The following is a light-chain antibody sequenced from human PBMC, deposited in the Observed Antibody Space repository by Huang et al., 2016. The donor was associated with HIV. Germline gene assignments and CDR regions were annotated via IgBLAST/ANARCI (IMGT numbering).Light chain of an antibody. CDR1: ESLVYSDGNTY. Sequence: DVVMTQSPLSLPVTLGQPASISCRSSESLVYSDGNTYLNWCQQRPGQSPRRLIYKVSIRDSGVPDRFSGSGSGTNFTLKISRVEAEDVGIYYCMQGSHWPPTFGPGTKVDFK. J-gene: IGKJ3*01. CDR3: MQGSHWPPT. CDR2: KVS. V-gene: IGKV2-30*01.